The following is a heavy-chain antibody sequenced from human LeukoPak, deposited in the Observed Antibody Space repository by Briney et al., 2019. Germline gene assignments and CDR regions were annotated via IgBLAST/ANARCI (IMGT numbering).Heavy chain of an antibody. V-gene: IGHV4-59*02. CDR3: ARDNWNYGSSMDV. CDR2: IYYSGST. CDR1: GGSVSSYY. D-gene: IGHD1-7*01. Sequence: SETLSLTCTVSGGSVSSYYWSWIRQPPGKGLEWIGYIYYSGSTNYNPSLKSRVTISVDTSKNQFSLKLSSVTAADTAVYHCARDNWNYGSSMDVWGQGTTVTVTS. J-gene: IGHJ6*02.